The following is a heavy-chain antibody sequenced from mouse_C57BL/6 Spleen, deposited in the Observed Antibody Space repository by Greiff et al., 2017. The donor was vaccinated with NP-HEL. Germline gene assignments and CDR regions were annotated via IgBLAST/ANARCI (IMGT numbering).Heavy chain of an antibody. Sequence: EVKLVESGGGLVKPGGSLKLSCAASGFTFSSYTMSWVRQTPEKRLEWVATISGGGGNTYYPDSVKGRFTISRDNAKNTLYLQMSSLRSEDTALYYCARSYGYTYAMDYWGQGTSVTVSS. V-gene: IGHV5-9*01. CDR2: ISGGGGNT. CDR3: ARSYGYTYAMDY. J-gene: IGHJ4*01. CDR1: GFTFSSYT. D-gene: IGHD2-2*01.